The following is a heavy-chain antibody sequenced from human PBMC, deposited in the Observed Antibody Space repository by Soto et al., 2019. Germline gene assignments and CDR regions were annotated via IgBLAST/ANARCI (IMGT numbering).Heavy chain of an antibody. J-gene: IGHJ6*02. CDR2: IYYSGST. Sequence: QLQLQESGPGLVKPSETLSLTCTVSGGSISSSSYYWGWIRQPPGKGLEWIGSIYYSGSTYYNPSLKSRVTISVDTSKNQSSLKLSSVTAADTAVYYCARQGSGWSGYYISYYGMDVWGQGTTVTVSS. CDR3: ARQGSGWSGYYISYYGMDV. V-gene: IGHV4-39*01. D-gene: IGHD3-3*01. CDR1: GGSISSSSYY.